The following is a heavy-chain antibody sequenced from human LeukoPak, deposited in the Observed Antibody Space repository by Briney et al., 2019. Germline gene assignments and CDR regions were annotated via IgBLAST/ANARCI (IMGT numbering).Heavy chain of an antibody. V-gene: IGHV4-59*01. CDR3: ARCLPLYDSSGYYYVRTYPDAFDI. D-gene: IGHD3-22*01. CDR1: GGSISGSY. CDR2: IYFGGAT. Sequence: SETLSLTCAVSGGSISGSYWSWIRQPPGKGLEWIGYIYFGGATYYSPSLKSRVTISVDTSKNQFSLKLSSVTAADTAVYYCARCLPLYDSSGYYYVRTYPDAFDIWGQGTMVTVSS. J-gene: IGHJ3*02.